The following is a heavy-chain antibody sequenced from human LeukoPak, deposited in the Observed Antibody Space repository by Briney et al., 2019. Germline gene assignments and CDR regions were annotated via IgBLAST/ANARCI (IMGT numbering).Heavy chain of an antibody. J-gene: IGHJ4*02. D-gene: IGHD6-19*01. CDR1: GFTFSSYG. CDR2: IRSDGSNK. V-gene: IGHV3-30*02. Sequence: GGSLRLSCAASGFTFSSYGMHWVRQAPGKGLEWVAFIRSDGSNKYYGDSVKGRFTISRDNSKNTPYLQMNSLRPEDTAVFYCVQARIAVAVREDLDHSGQGTLVTVSS. CDR3: VQARIAVAVREDLDH.